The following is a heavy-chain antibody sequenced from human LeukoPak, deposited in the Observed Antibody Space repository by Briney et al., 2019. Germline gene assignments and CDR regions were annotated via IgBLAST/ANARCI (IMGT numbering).Heavy chain of an antibody. CDR3: ARDGGDCSGDSCYVDY. J-gene: IGHJ4*02. CDR2: IKWNGGST. CDR1: GFTFDDYG. D-gene: IGHD2-15*01. V-gene: IGHV3-20*04. Sequence: GESLRLSCAASGFTFDDYGMSWVRQAPGKGLEWVSSIKWNGGSTGYADSVKGRFTISRDNAKNSLYLQMNSLRAEDTALYYCARDGGDCSGDSCYVDYWGQGTLVTVSS.